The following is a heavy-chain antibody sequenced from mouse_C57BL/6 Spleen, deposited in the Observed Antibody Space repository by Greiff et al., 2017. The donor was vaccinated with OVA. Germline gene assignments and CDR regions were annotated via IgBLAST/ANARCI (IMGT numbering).Heavy chain of an antibody. CDR2: IYPGDGDT. CDR1: GYAFSSSW. Sequence: VQLQQSGPELVKPGASVKLSCKASGYAFSSSWMNWVKQRPGKGLEWIGRIYPGDGDTNYNGKFKGKATLTADKSSSTAYMQLSSLTYEDSAVYVCEGGQLDYYAMDYWGQGTSVTVSS. CDR3: EGGQLDYYAMDY. V-gene: IGHV1-82*01. D-gene: IGHD3-2*01. J-gene: IGHJ4*01.